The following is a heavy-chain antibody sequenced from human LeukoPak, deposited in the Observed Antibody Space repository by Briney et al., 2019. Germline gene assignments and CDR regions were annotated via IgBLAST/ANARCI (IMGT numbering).Heavy chain of an antibody. CDR2: ISWNSGSI. J-gene: IGHJ4*02. V-gene: IGHV3-9*01. Sequence: GGSLRLSCAASGFTFDDYAMHWVRQDPGKGLEWVSGISWNSGSIGYADSVKGRFTISRDNAKNSLYLQMNSLRAEDTALYYCAKGNGDPPFDYWGQGTLVTVSS. CDR1: GFTFDDYA. D-gene: IGHD4-17*01. CDR3: AKGNGDPPFDY.